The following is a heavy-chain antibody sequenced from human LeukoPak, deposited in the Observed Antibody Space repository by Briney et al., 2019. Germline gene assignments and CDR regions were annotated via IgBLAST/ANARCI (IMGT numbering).Heavy chain of an antibody. V-gene: IGHV3-15*01. CDR3: VRWLRGYFDY. CDR1: GFTFSNAW. CDR2: HGATT. Sequence: GGSLRLSCAASGFTFSNAWMSWLRQAPGKGLEWVGRHGATTDYAGPVKGRFTISRDDSKNTVYLQMNSLKTEDTAVYYCVRWLRGYFDYWGQGTLVTVSS. J-gene: IGHJ4*02. D-gene: IGHD5-12*01.